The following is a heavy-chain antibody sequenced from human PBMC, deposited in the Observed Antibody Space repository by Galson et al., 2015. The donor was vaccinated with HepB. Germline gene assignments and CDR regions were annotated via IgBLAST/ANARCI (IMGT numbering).Heavy chain of an antibody. J-gene: IGHJ5*02. CDR1: GYTFTNYA. CDR2: TNAGNGNT. Sequence: SMKVSCKASGYTFTNYALHWVRQAPGQRLEWMGWTNAGNGNTKYSQKFQGRATITRDTPTTTTYMELSSLTSEDTAVYYCARESVVAATTSRFAPWGQGTLVTVSS. CDR3: ARESVVAATTSRFAP. D-gene: IGHD1-26*01. V-gene: IGHV1-3*01.